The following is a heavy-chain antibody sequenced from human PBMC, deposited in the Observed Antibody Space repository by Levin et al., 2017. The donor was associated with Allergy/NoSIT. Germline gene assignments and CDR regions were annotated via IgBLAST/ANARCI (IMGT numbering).Heavy chain of an antibody. CDR1: GFTFRDYW. V-gene: IGHV3-7*03. CDR2: IDQDGSQK. D-gene: IGHD5/OR15-5a*01. Sequence: PGGSLRLSCAATGFTFRDYWMTWVRQTPGRGLEWVANIDQDGSQKYYVDSVKGRFTISRDNAKNSVDLQMNYLRDDDTAVYYCARKLRGSSVYDAFDVWGHGTMVTFSS. J-gene: IGHJ3*01. CDR3: ARKLRGSSVYDAFDV.